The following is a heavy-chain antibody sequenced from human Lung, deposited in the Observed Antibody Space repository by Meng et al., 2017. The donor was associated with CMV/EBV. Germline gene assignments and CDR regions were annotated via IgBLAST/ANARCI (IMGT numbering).Heavy chain of an antibody. J-gene: IGHJ4*02. D-gene: IGHD5-18*01. CDR1: GYTFNSYG. CDR2: ISAYNGNT. Sequence: SGYTFNSYGISWVRQDPGQGLEWMGWISAYNGNTNYAQKLQGRVTMTTDTSTSTAYMELRSLRSDDTAVYYCARDRWAFRYSYGVDYWGQGTLVTVSS. V-gene: IGHV1-18*01. CDR3: ARDRWAFRYSYGVDY.